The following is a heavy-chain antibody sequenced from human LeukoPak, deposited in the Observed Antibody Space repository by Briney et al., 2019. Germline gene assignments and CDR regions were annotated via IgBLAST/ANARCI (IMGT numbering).Heavy chain of an antibody. CDR2: IYTSGST. Sequence: SETLSLTCTVSGGSISSGSYYWSWIRQPAGKGLEWIGRIYTSGSTNYNPSLKSRVTISVDKSKNQFSLKLSSVTAADTAVYYCAKTYSSSWYSNPDAFDIWGQGTMVTVSS. CDR3: AKTYSSSWYSNPDAFDI. CDR1: GGSISSGSYY. V-gene: IGHV4-61*02. D-gene: IGHD6-13*01. J-gene: IGHJ3*02.